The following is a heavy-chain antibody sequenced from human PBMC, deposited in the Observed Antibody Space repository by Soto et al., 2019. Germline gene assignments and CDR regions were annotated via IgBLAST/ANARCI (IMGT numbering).Heavy chain of an antibody. CDR3: ARLPHNYYDRSGPGAFDI. J-gene: IGHJ3*02. CDR2: IYNSGST. V-gene: IGHV4-39*01. Sequence: PSETLSLTCTVSGGSISGGSYYWGWIRQSPGKGLEWFGTIYNSGSTYDNPSLKSRVTISLDTSKNQFSLKLSSVTAADTAVYYCARLPHNYYDRSGPGAFDIWGQGTMVTVSS. CDR1: GGSISGGSYY. D-gene: IGHD3-22*01.